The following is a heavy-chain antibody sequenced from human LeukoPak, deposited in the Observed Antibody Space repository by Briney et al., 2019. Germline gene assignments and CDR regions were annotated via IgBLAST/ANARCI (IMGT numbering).Heavy chain of an antibody. V-gene: IGHV3-23*01. CDR2: ISGSGGTS. CDR1: GFIFSRYG. J-gene: IGHJ4*02. D-gene: IGHD6-19*01. CDR3: AKDHLPGIVVADRDY. Sequence: PGGSLRLSCAASGFIFSRYGMSWVRQAPGKGLKWVSAISGSGGTSYYADSVKGRFTISRDNSKNTLYLQINSLRAEDTALYYCAKDHLPGIVVADRDYWGQGTLVTVSS.